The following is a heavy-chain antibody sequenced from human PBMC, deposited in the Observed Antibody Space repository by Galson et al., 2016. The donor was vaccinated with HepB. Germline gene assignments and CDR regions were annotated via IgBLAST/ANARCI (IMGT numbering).Heavy chain of an antibody. D-gene: IGHD1-1*01. CDR1: TFTNYW. CDR3: ARRYNWNYTLFDY. V-gene: IGHV4-39*01. J-gene: IGHJ4*02. CDR2: ISYSGST. Sequence: TFTNYWMSWVRQPPGKGLEWIGSISYSGSTYYNPSRKSRVTISANTSKKKLSLKLSSVTAAVKAVYYCARRYNWNYTLFDYWGQGTLVTVSS.